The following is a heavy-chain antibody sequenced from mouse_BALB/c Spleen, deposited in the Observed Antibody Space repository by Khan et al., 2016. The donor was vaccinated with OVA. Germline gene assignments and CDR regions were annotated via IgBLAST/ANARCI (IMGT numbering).Heavy chain of an antibody. CDR1: GYTFTDYY. J-gene: IGHJ3*01. V-gene: IGHV1-77*01. D-gene: IGHD1-2*01. CDR2: ISPGSGGT. CDR3: ARRNYFGYTFAY. Sequence: QVQLQQPGAELARPGASVKLSCKASGYTFTDYYINWVKQRTGQGLEWIGEISPGSGGTYYNERFKGKATLTADKSSSTAYMQLSSLTSEASAVYFCARRNYFGYTFAYWGQGTLVTVSA.